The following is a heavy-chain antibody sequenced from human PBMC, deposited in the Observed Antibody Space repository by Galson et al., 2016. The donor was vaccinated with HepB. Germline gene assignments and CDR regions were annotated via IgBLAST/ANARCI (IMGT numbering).Heavy chain of an antibody. J-gene: IGHJ4*02. V-gene: IGHV4-59*01. D-gene: IGHD2-2*01. Sequence: SETLSLTCTVSGGSISSYYWSWIRQPPGKGLEFIGYIFYSGSTNYNPSLKSRVTISADRSKSQFSLKLKSVTAADTAVYYCSTIDCSSTGCYEYFDYWGQGTLVTVSS. CDR1: GGSISSYY. CDR2: IFYSGST. CDR3: STIDCSSTGCYEYFDY.